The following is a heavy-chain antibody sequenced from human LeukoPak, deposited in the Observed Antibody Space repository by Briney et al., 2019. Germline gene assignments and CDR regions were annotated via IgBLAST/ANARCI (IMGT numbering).Heavy chain of an antibody. V-gene: IGHV3-11*04. D-gene: IGHD2/OR15-2a*01. CDR1: GFTFSDYY. Sequence: GGSLRLSCAASGFTFSDYYMSWIRQAPGKGLEWVSYISSSGSTIYYADSVKGRFTISRDNAKNSLYLQMNSLRAEDTAVYYCASHTLNTSPYYYYYMDVWGKGTTVTVSS. J-gene: IGHJ6*03. CDR2: ISSSGSTI. CDR3: ASHTLNTSPYYYYYMDV.